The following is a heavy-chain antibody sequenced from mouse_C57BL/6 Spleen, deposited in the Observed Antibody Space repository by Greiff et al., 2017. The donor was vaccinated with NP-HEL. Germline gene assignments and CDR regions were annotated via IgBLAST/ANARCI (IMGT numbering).Heavy chain of an antibody. V-gene: IGHV1-59*01. D-gene: IGHD2-10*02. CDR2: IDPSDSYT. Sequence: QVQLQQPGAELVRPGTSVKLSCKASGYTFTSYWLHWVKQRPGQGLEWIGVIDPSDSYTNYNQKFKGKATLTVDTSSSPAYMQLSSLTSEDSAVYYCASLPSLAYWGQGTLVTVSA. J-gene: IGHJ3*01. CDR1: GYTFTSYW. CDR3: ASLPSLAY.